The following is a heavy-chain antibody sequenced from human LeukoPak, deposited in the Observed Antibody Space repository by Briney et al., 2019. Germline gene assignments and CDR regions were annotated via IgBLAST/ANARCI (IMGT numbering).Heavy chain of an antibody. CDR2: IYYSGST. CDR1: GGSISSYY. D-gene: IGHD6-13*01. V-gene: IGHV4-59*01. CDR3: ARAPGYDDAFDI. J-gene: IGHJ3*02. Sequence: SETLSLTCTVSGGSISSYYWSWIRQPPGKGLEWIGYIYYSGSTNYNPSLKSRVTISVDTSKNQFSLKLSSVTAADTAVYYCARAPGYDDAFDIWGQGTMVTVSS.